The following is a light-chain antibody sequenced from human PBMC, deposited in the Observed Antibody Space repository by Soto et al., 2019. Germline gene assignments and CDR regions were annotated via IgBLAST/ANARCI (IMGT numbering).Light chain of an antibody. Sequence: DIQLTQSPSLLSASVGDGVTITCRASQGIRSYLAWYQQKPGKAPKLLIYAASTLQSGVPSRFSGSGSGTEFTLTISSLQPEDFVTYYCQQLNSYPITFGQGTRLEIK. CDR1: QGIRSY. J-gene: IGKJ5*01. CDR3: QQLNSYPIT. CDR2: AAS. V-gene: IGKV1-9*01.